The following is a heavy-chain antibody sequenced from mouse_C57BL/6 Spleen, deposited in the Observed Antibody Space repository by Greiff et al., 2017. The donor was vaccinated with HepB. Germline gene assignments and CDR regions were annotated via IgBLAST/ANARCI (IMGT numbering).Heavy chain of an antibody. CDR2: IHPNSGST. D-gene: IGHD1-1*01. V-gene: IGHV1-64*01. CDR3: ARRGDYGSSYCFDY. CDR1: GYTFTSYW. J-gene: IGHJ2*01. Sequence: QVQLQQPGAELVKPGASVKLSCKASGYTFTSYWMHWVKQRPGQGLEWIGMIHPNSGSTNYNEKFKSKATLTVDKSSSTAYMQLSSLTSEDSAVYYCARRGDYGSSYCFDYWGQGTTLTVSS.